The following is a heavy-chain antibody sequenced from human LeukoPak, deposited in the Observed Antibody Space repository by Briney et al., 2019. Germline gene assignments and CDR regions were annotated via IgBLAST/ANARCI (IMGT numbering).Heavy chain of an antibody. CDR1: GFTFSSYG. CDR3: ARAPTTPSYYFDY. V-gene: IGHV3-30*03. Sequence: GGSLRLSCAASGFTFSSYGMHWVRQAPGKGLEWVAVISYDGSNKYYADSVKGRFTISRDNSKNTLYLQMNSLRAEDTAVYYCARAPTTPSYYFDYWGQGTLVTVSS. CDR2: ISYDGSNK. J-gene: IGHJ4*02. D-gene: IGHD4-17*01.